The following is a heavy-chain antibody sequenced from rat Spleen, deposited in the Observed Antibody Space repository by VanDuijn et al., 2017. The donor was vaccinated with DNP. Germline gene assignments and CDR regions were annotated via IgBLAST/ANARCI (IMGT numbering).Heavy chain of an antibody. CDR3: ARSGFSALDA. D-gene: IGHD4-4*01. CDR1: GYTFTSYY. Sequence: QVQLQQSGAALAKPGSSVKISCKASGYTFTSYYISWIKQTTGQGLEYIGSINTGSGNTNYNEKFKGKATLTVNKSSSTAFMQLGRLTPDDSAVYSCARSGFSALDAWGQGTSVTVSS. V-gene: IGHV1-43*01. CDR2: INTGSGNT. J-gene: IGHJ4*01.